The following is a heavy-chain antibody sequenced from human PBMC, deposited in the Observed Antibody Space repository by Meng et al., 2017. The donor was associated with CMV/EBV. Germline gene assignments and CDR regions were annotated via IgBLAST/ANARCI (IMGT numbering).Heavy chain of an antibody. CDR1: GFTFSNAW. CDR3: TTDQPFWSGYTYYFDY. D-gene: IGHD3-3*02. Sequence: GESLKISCVASGFTFSNAWMSWVRQAPGKGLEWVGRIKSKTDGGTTDYAAPVKGRFTISRDDSKNTLYLQMNSLKTEDTAVYYCTTDQPFWSGYTYYFDYWGQGTLVTVSS. J-gene: IGHJ4*02. CDR2: IKSKTDGGTT. V-gene: IGHV3-15*01.